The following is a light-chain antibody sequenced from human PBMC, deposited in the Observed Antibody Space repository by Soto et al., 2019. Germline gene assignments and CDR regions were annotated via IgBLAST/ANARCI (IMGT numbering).Light chain of an antibody. CDR1: QSVSRN. J-gene: IGKJ4*01. V-gene: IGKV1-5*02. CDR3: QQYNSYSPLT. Sequence: KTNTRATLAGSTGDRATLFCRASQSVSRNLAWYQQKPGKAPKLLIFAASSLESGVPSRFSGSGSGTEFTLTISFLQPDDFATYYCQQYNSYSPLTFGGGTKVDI. CDR2: AAS.